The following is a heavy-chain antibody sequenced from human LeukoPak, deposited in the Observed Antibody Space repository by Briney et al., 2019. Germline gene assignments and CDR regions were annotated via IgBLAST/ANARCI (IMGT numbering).Heavy chain of an antibody. V-gene: IGHV4-59*01. CDR2: IYYSGST. CDR3: ASFSGECSGGSCYSDRGIDY. D-gene: IGHD2-15*01. CDR1: GGSISSYY. J-gene: IGHJ4*02. Sequence: SETLFLTCTVSGGSISSYYWSWIRQPPGKGLEWIGYIYYSGSTNYNPSLKSRVTISVDTSKNQFSLKLSSVTAADTAVYYCASFSGECSGGSCYSDRGIDYWGQGTLVAVPS.